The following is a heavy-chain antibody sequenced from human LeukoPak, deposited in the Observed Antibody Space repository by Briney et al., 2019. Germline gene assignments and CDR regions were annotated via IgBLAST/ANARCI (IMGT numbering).Heavy chain of an antibody. D-gene: IGHD5-24*01. CDR2: IYPGDSDT. CDR1: GYSFTSYW. V-gene: IGHV5-51*01. CDR3: ARSTRMATIGQEGYFDY. Sequence: GESLKISCKGSGYSFTSYWIGWVRQMPGKGLEWMGIIYPGDSDTRYSPSFQGQVTISADKSISTAYLQWSSLKASDTAMYYCARSTRMATIGQEGYFDYWGQGTLVTVSS. J-gene: IGHJ4*02.